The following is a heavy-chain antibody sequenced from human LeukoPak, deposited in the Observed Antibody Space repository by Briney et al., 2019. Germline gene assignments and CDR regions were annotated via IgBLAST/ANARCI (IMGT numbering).Heavy chain of an antibody. D-gene: IGHD2-21*02. Sequence: PGGSLRLSCAASGFTFDDYAMHWVRQAPGKGLEWVSGISWNSGSIGYADSVKGRFTISRDNAKNSLYLQMNSLRAEETALYCCAKGVVTAATGFYYFAYWGQGTLVTVSS. CDR3: AKGVVTAATGFYYFAY. CDR2: ISWNSGSI. J-gene: IGHJ4*02. V-gene: IGHV3-9*01. CDR1: GFTFDDYA.